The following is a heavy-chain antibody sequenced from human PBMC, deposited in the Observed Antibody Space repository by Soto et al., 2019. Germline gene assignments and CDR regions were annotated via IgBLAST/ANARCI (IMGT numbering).Heavy chain of an antibody. CDR2: INPNSGGT. J-gene: IGHJ4*02. CDR1: GYTFTGYY. CDR3: AKDPTGYYPYYFDY. Sequence: GASVKVSCKASGYTFTGYYMHWVRQAPGQGLEWMGWINPNSGGTNYAQKFQGWVTMTRDTSISTAYMELSRLRSDDTAVYYCAKDPTGYYPYYFDYWGQGTLVTVSS. V-gene: IGHV1-2*04. D-gene: IGHD3-9*01.